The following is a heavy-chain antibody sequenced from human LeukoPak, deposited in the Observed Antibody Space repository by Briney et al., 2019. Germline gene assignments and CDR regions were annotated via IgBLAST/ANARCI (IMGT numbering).Heavy chain of an antibody. J-gene: IGHJ4*02. D-gene: IGHD4-23*01. CDR2: ISPRSGGT. V-gene: IGHV1-2*06. Sequence: ASVKVSCKTSGYTFIGHHIHWVRQAPGQGLEWMGRISPRSGGTDYARQFQGRVTMTRDTSTNTAYMELSGLRSDETAVFYCARDPPVGQDYFDYWGQGTLVTVSS. CDR1: GYTFIGHH. CDR3: ARDPPVGQDYFDY.